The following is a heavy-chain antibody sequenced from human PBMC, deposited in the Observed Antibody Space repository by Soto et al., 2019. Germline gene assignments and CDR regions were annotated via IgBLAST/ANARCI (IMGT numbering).Heavy chain of an antibody. D-gene: IGHD3-3*01. CDR2: ISWNSGSI. CDR3: AKDPNYDFWSGYDY. V-gene: IGHV3-9*01. CDR1: GFTFDDYA. J-gene: IGHJ4*02. Sequence: GGSLRLSCAASGFTFDDYAMHWVRQAPGKGLEWVSGISWNSGSIGYADSVKGRFTISRDNAKNSLYLQMNSLRAEDTALYYCAKDPNYDFWSGYDYWGQGTLVTVSS.